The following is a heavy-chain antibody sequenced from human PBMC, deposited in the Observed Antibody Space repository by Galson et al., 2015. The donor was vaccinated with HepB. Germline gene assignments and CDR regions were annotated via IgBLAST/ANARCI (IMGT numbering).Heavy chain of an antibody. CDR3: ARVGGPESVGPYFDWLWAKGLDYYYYYGMDV. J-gene: IGHJ6*02. Sequence: SLRLSCAASGFTFSSYSMNWVRQAPGKGLEWVSSISSSSSYIDYADSVKGRFTISRDNAKNSLYLQMNSLRAEDTAVYYCARVGGPESVGPYFDWLWAKGLDYYYYYGMDVWGQGTTVTVSS. V-gene: IGHV3-21*01. CDR2: ISSSSSYI. D-gene: IGHD3-9*01. CDR1: GFTFSSYS.